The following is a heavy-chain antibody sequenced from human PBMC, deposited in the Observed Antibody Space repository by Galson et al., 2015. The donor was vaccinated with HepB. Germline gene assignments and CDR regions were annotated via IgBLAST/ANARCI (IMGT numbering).Heavy chain of an antibody. D-gene: IGHD3-16*01. CDR2: VSVNGGST. J-gene: IGHJ6*01. Sequence: SLRLSCAASRFALSNYGMTWVRQAPGKGPEWVSGVSVNGGSTYYADSVKGRFTISRDNSRYTLYLQMNSLRAEDTAVYYCARDSWRSYNYYYDYGMDVWGQGTTVTVSS. CDR3: ARDSWRSYNYYYDYGMDV. CDR1: RFALSNYG. V-gene: IGHV3-23*01.